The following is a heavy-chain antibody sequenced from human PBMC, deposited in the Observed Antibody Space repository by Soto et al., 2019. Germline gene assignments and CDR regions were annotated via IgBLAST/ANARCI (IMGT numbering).Heavy chain of an antibody. CDR2: ISWNSGSI. CDR3: AKDIVAVAGTFDAFDI. V-gene: IGHV3-9*01. CDR1: GLTLDDKP. J-gene: IGHJ3*02. D-gene: IGHD6-19*01. Sequence: EVQLVESGGGLVQPGRSLRPPFAAPGLTLDDKPMHWVRQPPGKGLEWVSGISWNSGSIGYADSVKGRFTISRDNAKNSLYLQMNSLRAEDTALYYCAKDIVAVAGTFDAFDIWGQGTMVTVSS.